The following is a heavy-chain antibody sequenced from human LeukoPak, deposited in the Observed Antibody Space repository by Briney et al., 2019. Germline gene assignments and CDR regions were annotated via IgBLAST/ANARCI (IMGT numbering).Heavy chain of an antibody. CDR3: ARDLAHDY. V-gene: IGHV3-21*01. CDR1: GFSFSGYS. CDR2: VSSSSGHI. Sequence: KPGGSLRLSCAASGFSFSGYSMNWVRQAPGKGLEWASSVSSSSGHIYYADSVKGRFTISRDNAKNSLYLQMNTLRAEDTAVYYCARDLAHDYWGQGTLVTVSS. J-gene: IGHJ4*02.